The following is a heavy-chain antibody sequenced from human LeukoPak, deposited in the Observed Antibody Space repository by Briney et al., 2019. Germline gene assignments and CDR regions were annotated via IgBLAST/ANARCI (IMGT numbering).Heavy chain of an antibody. V-gene: IGHV4-61*02. J-gene: IGHJ4*02. D-gene: IGHD3-3*02. CDR1: GGSISSGSYY. Sequence: SETLSLTCTVSGGSISSGSYYWSWIRQPAGKGLEWIGRIYTSGSTNYNPSLKSRVTISVDTSKNQFSLKLNSVTAADTAVYYCARTSLASSGIDYWGQGTLVTVSS. CDR3: ARTSLASSGIDY. CDR2: IYTSGST.